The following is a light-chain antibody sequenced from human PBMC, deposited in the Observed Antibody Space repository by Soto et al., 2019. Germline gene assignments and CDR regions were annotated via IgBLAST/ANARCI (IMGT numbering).Light chain of an antibody. J-gene: IGKJ1*01. V-gene: IGKV3-20*01. Sequence: VFTQSPATLSLSPGQRATLSCRASESVDFHFAWYQQRPGQAPRLLIYGASSRATGIPDRFSGSGSGTDFTLTISRLEPEDFAVYYCQQYGVSPRTFGQGTKVDI. CDR1: ESVDFH. CDR2: GAS. CDR3: QQYGVSPRT.